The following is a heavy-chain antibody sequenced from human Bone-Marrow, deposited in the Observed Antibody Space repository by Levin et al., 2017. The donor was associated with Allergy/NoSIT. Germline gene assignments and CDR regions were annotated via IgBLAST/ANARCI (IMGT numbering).Heavy chain of an antibody. CDR2: IGTSGTST. Sequence: GGSLRLSCAASGLIVNTCAMSWVRQAPGKGLEWVSTIGTSGTSTMYADSVKGRFTISRDNSKNTLSLQMNSLRAEDTAIYFCAKLPHIDGLNYFDYWGLGTLVTVSS. J-gene: IGHJ4*02. V-gene: IGHV3-23*01. CDR1: GLIVNTCA. CDR3: AKLPHIDGLNYFDY. D-gene: IGHD2-21*01.